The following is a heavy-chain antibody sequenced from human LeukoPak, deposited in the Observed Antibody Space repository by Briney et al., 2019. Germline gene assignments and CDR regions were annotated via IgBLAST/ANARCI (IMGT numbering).Heavy chain of an antibody. D-gene: IGHD3-16*01. Sequence: ASVKVSCKASGYTFTSYGISWVRQATGQGLEWMGWMNPNSGNTGYAQKFQGRVTITRNTSISTAYMELSSLRSEDTAVYYCALRGVGSRFDPWGQGTLVTVSS. CDR2: MNPNSGNT. CDR3: ALRGVGSRFDP. J-gene: IGHJ5*02. CDR1: GYTFTSYG. V-gene: IGHV1-8*03.